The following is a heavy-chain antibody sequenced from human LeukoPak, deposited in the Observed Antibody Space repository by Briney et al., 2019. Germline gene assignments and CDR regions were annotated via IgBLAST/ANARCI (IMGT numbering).Heavy chain of an antibody. CDR3: ALGSLVASTTKLASAV. V-gene: IGHV1-2*02. D-gene: IGHD5-12*01. J-gene: IGHJ3*01. CDR2: INPNSAAT. CDR1: GYTFNDYY. Sequence: ASVRVSCKASGYTFNDYYIQWVRQAPGQGLESLGWINPNSAATYYAQKFQGRVTFTRDTSTSTAYMEMSSLTSDDTAVYYCALGSLVASTTKLASAVWGEGTIVTVSS.